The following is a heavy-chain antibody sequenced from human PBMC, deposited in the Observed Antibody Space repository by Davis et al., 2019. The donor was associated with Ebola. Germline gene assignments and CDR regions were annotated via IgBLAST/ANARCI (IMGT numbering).Heavy chain of an antibody. J-gene: IGHJ4*02. Sequence: SETLFLTCTVSGGSISSYYWSWIRQPPGKGLEWIGYIYYSGSTNYNPSLKSRVTISVDTSKNQFSLKLSSVTAADTAVYYCARGCSSTSCYSYYFDYWGQGTLVTVSS. CDR1: GGSISSYY. D-gene: IGHD2-2*02. CDR3: ARGCSSTSCYSYYFDY. V-gene: IGHV4-59*01. CDR2: IYYSGST.